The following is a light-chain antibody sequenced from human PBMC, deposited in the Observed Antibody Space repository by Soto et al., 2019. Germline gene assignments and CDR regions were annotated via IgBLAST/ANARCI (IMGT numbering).Light chain of an antibody. Sequence: QSALTQPASVSGSPGQSITISCTGTSSDVGGYNYVSWYQQHPGTAPTLMIYDVSNRPSGVSNRFSGSKSGNTASLTISGLQAEDEADYYCSSYTGSSTPLVFGGGTKLTVL. V-gene: IGLV2-14*01. CDR2: DVS. J-gene: IGLJ3*02. CDR1: SSDVGGYNY. CDR3: SSYTGSSTPLV.